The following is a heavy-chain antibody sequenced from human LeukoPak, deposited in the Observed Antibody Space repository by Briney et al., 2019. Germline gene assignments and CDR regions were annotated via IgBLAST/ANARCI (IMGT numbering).Heavy chain of an antibody. CDR3: ARRMAAAGMFDY. CDR2: IKEDESAK. Sequence: GGSLRLSCVASGFIFTDHWMSWVRQAPGKGLDWVANIKEDESAKFYADSVRGRFTISRDNAKNSVYLEMNNLRVEDTAVYYCARRMAAAGMFDYWGQGTLVTVSS. V-gene: IGHV3-7*03. D-gene: IGHD6-13*01. CDR1: GFIFTDHW. J-gene: IGHJ4*02.